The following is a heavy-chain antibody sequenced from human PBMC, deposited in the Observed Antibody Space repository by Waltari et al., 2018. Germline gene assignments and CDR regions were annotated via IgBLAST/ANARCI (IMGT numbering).Heavy chain of an antibody. J-gene: IGHJ4*02. CDR3: ARVSTRGISGSGSYGPY. CDR1: GYTFTGYY. D-gene: IGHD3-10*01. CDR2: INPNSGGT. Sequence: QVQLVPSGAEVKKPGASVKVSCKASGYTFTGYYMHWVRQAPGQGLEWMGRINPNSGGTNYAQKFQGRVTMTRDTSISTAYMELSRLRSDDTAVYYCARVSTRGISGSGSYGPYWGQGTLVTVSS. V-gene: IGHV1-2*06.